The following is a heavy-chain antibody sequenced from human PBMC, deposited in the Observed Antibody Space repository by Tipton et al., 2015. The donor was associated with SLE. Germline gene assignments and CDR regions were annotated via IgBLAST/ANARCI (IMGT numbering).Heavy chain of an antibody. Sequence: SLRLSCAASEFTFSNYWMSWVRQAPGKGLEWVANIKPDGSEKYYVESVEGRFTISRDNAKNSLYLQMNGLRAEDTAVYYCARIDVVGACAVGGCYGDVFAVWGQGRMVTVSS. CDR2: IKPDGSEK. V-gene: IGHV3-7*01. D-gene: IGHD2-15*01. J-gene: IGHJ3*01. CDR1: EFTFSNYW. CDR3: ARIDVVGACAVGGCYGDVFAV.